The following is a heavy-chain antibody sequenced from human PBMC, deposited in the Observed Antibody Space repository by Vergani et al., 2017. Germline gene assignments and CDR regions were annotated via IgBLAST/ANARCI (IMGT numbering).Heavy chain of an antibody. CDR3: ARISGGSAPYLHY. V-gene: IGHV3-7*01. Sequence: EVHLEESGGGLVQPGGSLRLSCAASGFTFGDYYMAWIRLAPGKGLDWVASIKRDGTETFYVDTVKGRFTISRDNAKTTLYLQMNSLRDEDRGVYYCARISGGSAPYLHYWGQGTLVTVAS. D-gene: IGHD2-15*01. CDR2: IKRDGTET. CDR1: GFTFGDYY. J-gene: IGHJ1*01.